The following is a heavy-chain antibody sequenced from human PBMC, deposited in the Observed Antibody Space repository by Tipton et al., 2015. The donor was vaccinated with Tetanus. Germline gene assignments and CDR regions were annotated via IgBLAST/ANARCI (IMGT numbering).Heavy chain of an antibody. Sequence: QVQLVQSEAAVKKPGSSVKVSCKASGGTFSSAAFTWVRLAPGQGLEWMGGITPMYSPGSYSRKFHDRLTLSADESSRTVYMELSSLRSDDTAIYYCARDRSTGRRVGPSEIWGRGTLVSVSS. J-gene: IGHJ4*02. CDR1: GGTFSSAA. D-gene: IGHD1-26*01. CDR3: ARDRSTGRRVGPSEI. V-gene: IGHV1-69*01. CDR2: ITPMYSPG.